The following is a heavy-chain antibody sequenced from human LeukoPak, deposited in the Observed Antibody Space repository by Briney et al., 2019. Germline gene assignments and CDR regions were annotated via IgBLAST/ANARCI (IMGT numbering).Heavy chain of an antibody. CDR1: GGSFSGYY. CDR3: ARLRGTPTYYYGMDV. Sequence: PSETLSLTCAVYGGSFSGYYWSWIRQPPGKGLEWIGEINHSGSTNYNPSLKSRVTISVDTSKNQFSLKLSSVTAADTAVYYCARLRGTPTYYYGMDVWGQGTTVTVSS. CDR2: INHSGST. J-gene: IGHJ6*02. D-gene: IGHD1-1*01. V-gene: IGHV4-34*01.